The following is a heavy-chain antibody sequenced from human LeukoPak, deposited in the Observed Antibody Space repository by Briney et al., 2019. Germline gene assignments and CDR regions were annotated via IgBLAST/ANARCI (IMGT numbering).Heavy chain of an antibody. D-gene: IGHD2-21*02. CDR1: GYTFTSYG. Sequence: ASVKVSCKASGYTFTSYGISWVRQAPGQGLEWMGWISAYNGNTNYAQKLQGRVTMTTDTSTSTAYMELRSLRSDDTAVYYCARAREHIVVVTATFDYWGQGTLVTVSS. V-gene: IGHV1-18*01. CDR3: ARAREHIVVVTATFDY. J-gene: IGHJ4*02. CDR2: ISAYNGNT.